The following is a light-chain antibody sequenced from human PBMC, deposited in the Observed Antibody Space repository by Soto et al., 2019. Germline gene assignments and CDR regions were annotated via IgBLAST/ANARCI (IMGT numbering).Light chain of an antibody. CDR3: MQALQTPWT. CDR1: QSLLHSNGYNY. V-gene: IGKV2-28*01. Sequence: DIVMTQSPLSLPFTPGEPPSISCRSSQSLLHSNGYNYLDWYLQKPGQSPQLLIYLGSNRASGVPDRFSGSGSGTDFTLNISRVEAEDVGVYYCMQALQTPWTFGQGTKVEIK. CDR2: LGS. J-gene: IGKJ1*01.